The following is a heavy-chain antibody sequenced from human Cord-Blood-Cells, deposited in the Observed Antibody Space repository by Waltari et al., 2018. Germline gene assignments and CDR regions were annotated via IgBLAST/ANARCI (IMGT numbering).Heavy chain of an antibody. CDR3: AADGGAYDSSGYYFDY. D-gene: IGHD3-22*01. CDR2: IVVGSGNT. V-gene: IGHV1-58*01. CDR1: GFTFTRSA. Sequence: QMQLVQSGPEVKKPGTSVEVSCKASGFTFTRSAVQWVRQDRGQRLEWIGWIVVGSGNTNYAQKFQERVTITRDMSTSTAYMELSSLRSEDTAVYYCAADGGAYDSSGYYFDYWGQGTLVTVSS. J-gene: IGHJ4*02.